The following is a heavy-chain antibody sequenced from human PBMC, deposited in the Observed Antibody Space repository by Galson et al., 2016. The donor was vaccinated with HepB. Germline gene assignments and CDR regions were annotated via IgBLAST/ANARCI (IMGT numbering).Heavy chain of an antibody. V-gene: IGHV3-7*01. CDR2: INADGSWR. Sequence: SLRLSGAVSGFSFSNSWMTWVRQTPEKGLEWVADINADGSWRAYMDSVKGRFTISRDNVNNLLYLQMSGLRVEDTALYFCARDPAFGALDYWGQGALVTVSA. CDR1: GFSFSNSW. CDR3: ARDPAFGALDY. J-gene: IGHJ4*02. D-gene: IGHD3-10*01.